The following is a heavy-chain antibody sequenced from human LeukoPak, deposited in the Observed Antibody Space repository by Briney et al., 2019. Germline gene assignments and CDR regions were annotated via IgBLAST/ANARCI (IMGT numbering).Heavy chain of an antibody. D-gene: IGHD5-24*01. Sequence: SETLFLTCTVSGGSITSHYWSWIRQPPGKGLEWIGYIYYTGSSNYNPSLKSRVTMSVDTSKNQFSLNLSSVNAADTAVYYCARGRGWLQSLDAFDIWGQGTMVTVSS. CDR2: IYYTGSS. J-gene: IGHJ3*02. CDR3: ARGRGWLQSLDAFDI. V-gene: IGHV4-59*11. CDR1: GGSITSHY.